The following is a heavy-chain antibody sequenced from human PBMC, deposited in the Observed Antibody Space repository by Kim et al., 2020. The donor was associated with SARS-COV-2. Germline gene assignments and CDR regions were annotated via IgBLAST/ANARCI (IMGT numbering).Heavy chain of an antibody. Sequence: GGSLRLSCAASGFTFSSYAMSWVRQAPGKGLEWVSAISGSGGSTYYADSVKGRFTISRDNSKNTLYLQMNSLRAEDTAVYYCAKDQGITIFGVVRHYGMDVWGQGTTVTVSS. J-gene: IGHJ6*02. V-gene: IGHV3-23*01. D-gene: IGHD3-3*01. CDR3: AKDQGITIFGVVRHYGMDV. CDR1: GFTFSSYA. CDR2: ISGSGGST.